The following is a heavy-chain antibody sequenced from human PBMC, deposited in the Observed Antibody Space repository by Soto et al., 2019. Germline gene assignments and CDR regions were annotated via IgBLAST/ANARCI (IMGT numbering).Heavy chain of an antibody. CDR1: GGSISSGGYY. CDR2: NYYSGIT. D-gene: IGHD6-13*01. CDR3: ARHQSHSRSYVDP. J-gene: IGHJ5*02. V-gene: IGHV4-31*03. Sequence: SETLSLTCTVSGGSISSGGYYWTWIRQHPGKGLEWIGYNYYSGITYYNPSLKSRVTISLDTSKNQFSLKLSSVTAADTAVYYCARHQSHSRSYVDPWGQGTLVTVSS.